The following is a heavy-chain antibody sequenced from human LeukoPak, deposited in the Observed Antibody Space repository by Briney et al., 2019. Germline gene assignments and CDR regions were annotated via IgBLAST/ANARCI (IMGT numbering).Heavy chain of an antibody. CDR3: ARKGEVYGDYDY. J-gene: IGHJ4*02. CDR1: GYTFTSYG. D-gene: IGHD4-17*01. V-gene: IGHV1-18*01. Sequence: ASVKVSCKASGYTFTSYGISWVRQAPGQGLEWMGWISAYNGNTNYAQKFQGRVTMTRDTSISTAYMELSMLISDDTAVYYCARKGEVYGDYDYWGQGTLVTVSS. CDR2: ISAYNGNT.